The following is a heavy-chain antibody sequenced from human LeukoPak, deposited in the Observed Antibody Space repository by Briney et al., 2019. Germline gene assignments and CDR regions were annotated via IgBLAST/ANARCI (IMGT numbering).Heavy chain of an antibody. CDR1: GYTFTGYY. CDR3: ASGEGMAAAGTHYGMDV. V-gene: IGHV1-2*02. J-gene: IGHJ6*02. D-gene: IGHD6-13*01. Sequence: ASVKVSCKASGYTFTGYYMHWVRQAPGQGLEWMGWINPNSGGTNYAQKFQGRVTMTRDTSISTAYMELSRLRSDDTAVYYCASGEGMAAAGTHYGMDVWGQGTTVTVSS. CDR2: INPNSGGT.